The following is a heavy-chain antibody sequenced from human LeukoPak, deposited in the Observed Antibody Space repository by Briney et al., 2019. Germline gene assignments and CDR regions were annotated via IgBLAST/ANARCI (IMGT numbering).Heavy chain of an antibody. V-gene: IGHV4-39*01. CDR1: GGSISSSSYY. CDR2: IYYSRST. Sequence: PSETPSLTCTVSGGSISSSSYYWGWIRQPPGKELEWIGSIYYSRSTYYNPSLKSRVTISVDTSKNQFSLKLSSVTAADTAVYYCARLTRSYFDYWGQGTLVTVSS. CDR3: ARLTRSYFDY. J-gene: IGHJ4*02.